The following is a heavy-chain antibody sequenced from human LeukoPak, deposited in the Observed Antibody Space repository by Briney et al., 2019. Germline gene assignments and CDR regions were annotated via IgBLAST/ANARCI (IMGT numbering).Heavy chain of an antibody. J-gene: IGHJ4*02. CDR1: GGSISSYY. D-gene: IGHD3-22*01. Sequence: SETLSLTCTVSGGSISSYYWSWVRQPPGKGLEWIGYIYYSGSTNYNPSLKSRVTISVDTSKNQFSLRLSSVTAADTAVYYCARVTGYMIEDYFDYWGQGTLVTVSS. V-gene: IGHV4-59*01. CDR2: IYYSGST. CDR3: ARVTGYMIEDYFDY.